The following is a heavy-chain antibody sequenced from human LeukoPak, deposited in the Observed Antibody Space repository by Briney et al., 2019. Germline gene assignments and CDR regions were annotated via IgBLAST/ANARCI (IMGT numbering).Heavy chain of an antibody. D-gene: IGHD3-16*01. CDR1: GFTFSESW. CDR3: ATYTHWVAGDV. V-gene: IGHV3-7*01. Sequence: GGSLRLSCAASGFTFSESWMSWVRQAPGKGLEWVANMNQDGSEKDYVDSVKGRFTISRDNARESLYLQMSSLRAEDTAVYYCATYTHWVAGDVWGKGTTVTVSS. CDR2: MNQDGSEK. J-gene: IGHJ6*04.